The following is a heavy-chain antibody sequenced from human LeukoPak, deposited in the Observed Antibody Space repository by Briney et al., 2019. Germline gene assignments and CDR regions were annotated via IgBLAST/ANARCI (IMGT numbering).Heavy chain of an antibody. V-gene: IGHV3-21*01. J-gene: IGHJ6*02. CDR1: GFTFSSYA. D-gene: IGHD3-22*01. Sequence: GGSLRLSCAASGFTFSSYAMHWVRQAPGKGLEWVSSISSSSSYIYYADSVKGRFTISRDNAKNSLYLQMNSLRAEDTAVYYCARDLKGGYYDSSGYYHYYYYGMDVWGQGTTVTVSS. CDR2: ISSSSSYI. CDR3: ARDLKGGYYDSSGYYHYYYYGMDV.